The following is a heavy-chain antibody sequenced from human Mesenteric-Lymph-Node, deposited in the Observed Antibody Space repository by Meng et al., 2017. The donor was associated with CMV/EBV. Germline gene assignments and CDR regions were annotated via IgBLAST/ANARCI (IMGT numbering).Heavy chain of an antibody. V-gene: IGHV2-5*01. D-gene: IGHD3-3*01. J-gene: IGHJ5*02. CDR3: AHTQTGDFWSGYYRNWFDP. CDR2: IYWNDDK. Sequence: LRLSCTVSGDSISRNSYYWGWIRQPPGKALEWLALIYWNDDKRYSPSLKSRLTITKDTSKNQVVLTMTNMDPVDTATYYCAHTQTGDFWSGYYRNWFDPWGQGTLVTVSS. CDR1: GDSISRNSYY.